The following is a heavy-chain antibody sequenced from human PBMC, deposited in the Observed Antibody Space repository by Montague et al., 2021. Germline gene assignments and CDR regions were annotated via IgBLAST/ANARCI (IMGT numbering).Heavy chain of an antibody. D-gene: IGHD7-27*01. CDR2: IYDSGTT. Sequence: SETLSLTCTVTGGSISEFYWSWIRQSPEKGLEWIGYIYDSGTTNYNPSLKSRVTISADTSMNQFSLNLRSVTAADTAVYFCARRLGIGAPFDYWGQGTLVTVSS. V-gene: IGHV4-59*08. J-gene: IGHJ4*02. CDR3: ARRLGIGAPFDY. CDR1: GGSISEFY.